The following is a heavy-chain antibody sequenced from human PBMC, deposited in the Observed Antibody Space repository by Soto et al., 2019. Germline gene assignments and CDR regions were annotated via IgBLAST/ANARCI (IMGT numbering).Heavy chain of an antibody. J-gene: IGHJ5*01. CDR2: IKQDGSEK. CDR3: ARELYQLVGGNWYYS. Sequence: GGSLRLSCAASGFTFSSYWMSWVRQAPGKGLEWVANIKQDGSEKYYVDSVKGRFTISRDNAKNSLYLQMNSLRAEDTAVYYGARELYQLVGGNWYYSWGERTLNNVS. CDR1: GFTFSSYW. V-gene: IGHV3-7*03. D-gene: IGHD2-2*01.